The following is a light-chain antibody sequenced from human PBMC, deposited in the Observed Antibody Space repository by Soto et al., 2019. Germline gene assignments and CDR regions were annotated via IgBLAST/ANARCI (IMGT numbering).Light chain of an antibody. CDR1: QSVSKY. V-gene: IGKV3-11*01. J-gene: IGKJ5*01. CDR3: QQRSNWRIT. Sequence: EIVLTQSPATLSLSPGERATLSCRTSQSVSKYFACYQQKPGRAPRLLSYDASSRATGIRARFMGSGSGTDLTLTISILEPEDFAIYYCQQRSNWRITVGQGTRLEIK. CDR2: DAS.